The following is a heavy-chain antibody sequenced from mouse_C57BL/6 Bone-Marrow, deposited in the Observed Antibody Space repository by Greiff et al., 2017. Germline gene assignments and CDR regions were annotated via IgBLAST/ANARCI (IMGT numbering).Heavy chain of an antibody. CDR1: GYTFTSYW. Sequence: QVQLQQSGAELVKPGASVKLSCKASGYTFTSYWMHWVKQRPGKGLEWIGMIHPNSGSTNYNEKLKSKATLTVDKSSSTTYMPHSSLTSEYSAVYYCARVTTRFYYFDYWGQGTTLTVSS. D-gene: IGHD1-1*01. J-gene: IGHJ2*01. V-gene: IGHV1-64*01. CDR2: IHPNSGST. CDR3: ARVTTRFYYFDY.